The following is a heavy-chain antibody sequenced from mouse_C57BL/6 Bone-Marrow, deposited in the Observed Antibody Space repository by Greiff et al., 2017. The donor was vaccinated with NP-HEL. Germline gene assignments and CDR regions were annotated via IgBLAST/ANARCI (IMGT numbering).Heavy chain of an antibody. D-gene: IGHD5-5*01. J-gene: IGHJ4*01. V-gene: IGHV2-2*01. CDR1: GFSLTSYG. CDR2: IWSGGST. CDR3: ARIYLYYAMDY. Sequence: VMLVESGPGLVQPSQSLSITCTVSGFSLTSYGVHWVRQSPGKGLEWLGVIWSGGSTDYNAAFISRLSISKDNSKSQVFFKMNSLQADDTAIYYCARIYLYYAMDYWGQGTSVTVSS.